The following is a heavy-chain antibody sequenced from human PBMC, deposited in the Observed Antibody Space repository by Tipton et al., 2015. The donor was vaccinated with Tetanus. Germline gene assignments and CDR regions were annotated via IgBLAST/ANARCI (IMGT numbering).Heavy chain of an antibody. J-gene: IGHJ5*01. CDR1: GVSVSRSF. Sequence: TLSLTCTVSGVSVSRSFWDWIWQAPGKGLEWIGNIYKSGNTNSHPTLKSRITMSVNTYKNQFSLTLSSVTAADTALYYCERSQRGEDDAGGWDCLTGFYGDYWFDLWGRGIPETVSS. V-gene: IGHV4-59*02. CDR3: ERSQRGEDDAGGWDCLTGFYGDYWFDL. CDR2: IYKSGNT. D-gene: IGHD3-9*01.